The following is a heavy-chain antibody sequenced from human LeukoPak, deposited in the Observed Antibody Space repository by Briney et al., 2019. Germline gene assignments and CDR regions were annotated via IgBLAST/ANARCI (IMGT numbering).Heavy chain of an antibody. D-gene: IGHD3-16*01. Sequence: EWVSAISGSGGSTYYADSVKGRFTISRDNSKNTLYLQMNSLRAEDTAVYYCAKVMYYFDYWGQGTLVTVSS. CDR2: ISGSGGST. J-gene: IGHJ4*02. CDR3: AKVMYYFDY. V-gene: IGHV3-23*01.